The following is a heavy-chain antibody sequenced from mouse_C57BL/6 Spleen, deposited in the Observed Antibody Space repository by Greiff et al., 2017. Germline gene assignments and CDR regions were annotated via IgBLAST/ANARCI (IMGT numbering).Heavy chain of an antibody. CDR1: GYAFSSSW. CDR3: ARGVMVTDFDY. Sequence: QVQLQQSGPELVKPGASVKISCKASGYAFSSSWMNWVKQRPGKGLEWIGRIYPGDGDTNYNGKFKGKATLTADKSSSTAYMQLSSLTSEDSAVYFCARGVMVTDFDYWGQGTTLTVSS. J-gene: IGHJ2*01. V-gene: IGHV1-82*01. D-gene: IGHD2-2*01. CDR2: IYPGDGDT.